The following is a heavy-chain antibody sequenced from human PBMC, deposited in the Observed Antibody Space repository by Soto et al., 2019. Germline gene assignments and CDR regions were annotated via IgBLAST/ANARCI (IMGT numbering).Heavy chain of an antibody. CDR2: INHSGST. D-gene: IGHD5-18*01. V-gene: IGHV4-34*01. CDR1: GGSFSGYY. CDR3: AREVDTAMVLDY. J-gene: IGHJ4*02. Sequence: SETLSLTCAVYGGSFSGYYWSWIRQPPGKGLEWIGEINHSGSTNYNPSLKSRVTISVDTSKNQFSLKLSSVTAADTAVYYCAREVDTAMVLDYWGQGTLVTSPQ.